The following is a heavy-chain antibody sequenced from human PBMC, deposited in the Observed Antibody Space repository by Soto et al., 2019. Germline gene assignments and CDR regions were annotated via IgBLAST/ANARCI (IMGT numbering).Heavy chain of an antibody. V-gene: IGHV3-23*01. D-gene: IGHD2-15*01. CDR1: GFIFSSYA. CDR3: AKVESSGNPGMDV. J-gene: IGHJ6*02. Sequence: GGSLRLSCAASGFIFSSYAMIWVRQAPGKGLEWVSGISGSDGRTYFADSVKGRFTISRDNSKNTLYLQMNSLRAEDTAVYYCAKVESSGNPGMDVWGQGTTVTVSS. CDR2: ISGSDGRT.